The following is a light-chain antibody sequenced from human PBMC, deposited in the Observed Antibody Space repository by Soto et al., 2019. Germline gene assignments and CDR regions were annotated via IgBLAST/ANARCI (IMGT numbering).Light chain of an antibody. CDR1: QSFLFSSNSKNA. V-gene: IGKV4-1*01. J-gene: IGKJ4*01. Sequence: DIVMTQSPDSLDVSLGERATINCKSSQSFLFSSNSKNALAWYQQRPGQPPKLLIYWASTRESGVPDRFSGSGSGTDFTLTINTLQAEDVAVYYCQQYYVTPPTFGGGTKVEIK. CDR2: WAS. CDR3: QQYYVTPPT.